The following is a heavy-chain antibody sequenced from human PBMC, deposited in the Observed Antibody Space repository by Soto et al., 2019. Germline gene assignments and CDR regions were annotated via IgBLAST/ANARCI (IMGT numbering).Heavy chain of an antibody. J-gene: IGHJ4*02. CDR3: ARAGDGSLCRLDY. CDR2: ISYDGSNK. Sequence: QVQLVESGGGVVQPGRSLRLSCAASGFTFSSYAMHWVRQAPGKGLEWVAVISYDGSNKYYADSVKGRFTISRDNSKNTLYLQMNSLRAEDTAVYYCARAGDGSLCRLDYWGQGTLVTVSS. V-gene: IGHV3-30-3*01. CDR1: GFTFSSYA. D-gene: IGHD3-16*01.